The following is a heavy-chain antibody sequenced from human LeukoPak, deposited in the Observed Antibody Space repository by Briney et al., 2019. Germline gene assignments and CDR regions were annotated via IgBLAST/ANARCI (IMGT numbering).Heavy chain of an antibody. CDR1: GGSISSSSYY. CDR3: ARVRRAVRTFDY. Sequence: SETLSLTCTVSGGSISSSSYYWGWVRQPPGKGLEWIGSIYYSGSTYYNPSLKSRVTISVDTSKNQFSLKLSSVTAADTAVYYCARVRRAVRTFDYWGQGTLVTVSS. D-gene: IGHD4-23*01. J-gene: IGHJ4*02. CDR2: IYYSGST. V-gene: IGHV4-39*07.